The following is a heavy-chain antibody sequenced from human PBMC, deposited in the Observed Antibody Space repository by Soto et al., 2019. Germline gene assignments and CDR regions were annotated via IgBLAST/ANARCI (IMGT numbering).Heavy chain of an antibody. J-gene: IGHJ4*02. CDR1: GGTFSSYA. D-gene: IGHD3-9*01. V-gene: IGHV1-69*13. CDR2: IIPIFGTA. Sequence: ASVKVSCKASGGTFSSYAISWVRQAPGQGLEWMGGIIPIFGTANYAQKFQGRVTITADESTSTAYMELSSLRSEDTAVYYCARAGDYDILTGYYDYWGQGTLVTVSS. CDR3: ARAGDYDILTGYYDY.